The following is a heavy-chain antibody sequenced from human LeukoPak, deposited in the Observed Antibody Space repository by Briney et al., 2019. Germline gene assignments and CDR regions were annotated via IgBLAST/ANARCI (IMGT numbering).Heavy chain of an antibody. D-gene: IGHD3-10*01. Sequence: ASVKVSCKASGYTFTGYYMHWVRQAPGQGLEWMGWMNPNSGNTGYAQKFQGRVTMTRNTSISTAYMELSSLRSEDTAVYYCARETMVRGFDLWGQGTLVTVSS. CDR3: ARETMVRGFDL. V-gene: IGHV1-8*02. J-gene: IGHJ5*02. CDR1: GYTFTGYY. CDR2: MNPNSGNT.